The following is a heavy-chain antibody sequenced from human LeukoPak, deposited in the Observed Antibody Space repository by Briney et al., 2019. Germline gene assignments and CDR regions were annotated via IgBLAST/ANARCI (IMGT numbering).Heavy chain of an antibody. J-gene: IGHJ4*02. CDR1: GGTFSSYA. D-gene: IGHD3-3*01. V-gene: IGHV1-69*05. CDR2: IIPIFGTA. CDR3: ARGGNYDFWSCYYPTEYYFDY. Sequence: SVKVSCKASGGTFSSYAISWVRQAPGQWLEWMGGIIPIFGTANYAQKFQGRVTITTDESTSTAYMELSSLRSEDTAVYYCARGGNYDFWSCYYPTEYYFDYWGQGTLVTVSS.